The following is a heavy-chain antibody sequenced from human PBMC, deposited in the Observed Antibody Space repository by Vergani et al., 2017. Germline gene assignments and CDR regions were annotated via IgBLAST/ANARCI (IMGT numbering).Heavy chain of an antibody. V-gene: IGHV3-49*04. CDR1: GFNFGEYG. Sequence: EVQLVESGGDLVQLGRSLRLSCQTSGFNFGEYGVSWVRQAPGKGLEWIGFIRSKTYGATTEYAASVRGRLTISRDDSKGIAYLQMSSLKKEDTAVYRCAVEIYDYGGSRDFDYWGQGTLVVVSS. J-gene: IGHJ4*02. CDR3: AVEIYDYGGSRDFDY. CDR2: IRSKTYGATT. D-gene: IGHD4-23*01.